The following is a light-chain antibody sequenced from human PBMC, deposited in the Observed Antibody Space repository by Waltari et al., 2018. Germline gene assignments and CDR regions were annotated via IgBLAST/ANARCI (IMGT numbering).Light chain of an antibody. CDR3: HQYGNSPKT. V-gene: IGKV3-20*01. CDR1: RTVGTNY. J-gene: IGKJ1*01. CDR2: ATS. Sequence: DTVLTQFTGTLSLSPGEKATLSCRASRTVGTNYLAWYQQKPGQAPRLLIFATSTRATGVADRFSGTGSGTDFSRTISSLGPEDFAVYYCHQYGNSPKTFGQGTKVEIK.